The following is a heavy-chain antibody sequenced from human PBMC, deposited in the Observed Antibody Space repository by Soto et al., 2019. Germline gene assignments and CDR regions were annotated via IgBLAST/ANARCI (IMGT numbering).Heavy chain of an antibody. CDR3: AKDHVGVKVPAAITGTNYYYYGMDV. CDR2: ISYDGSNK. V-gene: IGHV3-30*18. Sequence: GSLRLSCAASGFTFSSYGMHWVRQAPGKGLEWVAVISYDGSNKYYADSVKGRFTISRDNSKNTLYLQMNSLRAEDTAVYYCAKDHVGVKVPAAITGTNYYYYGMDVWGQGTTVTVSS. J-gene: IGHJ6*02. CDR1: GFTFSSYG. D-gene: IGHD2-2*02.